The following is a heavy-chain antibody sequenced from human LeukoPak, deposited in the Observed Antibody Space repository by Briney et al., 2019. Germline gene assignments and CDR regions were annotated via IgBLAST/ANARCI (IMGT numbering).Heavy chain of an antibody. D-gene: IGHD6-13*01. CDR3: ARKYSYTSSWLS. V-gene: IGHV4-38-2*01. CDR2: IYHSGST. J-gene: IGHJ5*02. CDR1: GYSISSGYY. Sequence: SETLSLTCAVSGYSISSGYYWDWIRQPPGKGLEWIGSIYHSGSTYYNPSLKSRVTIAVDTSKNQFSLKLSSVTAADTAVYYCARKYSYTSSWLSWGQGTLVTVSS.